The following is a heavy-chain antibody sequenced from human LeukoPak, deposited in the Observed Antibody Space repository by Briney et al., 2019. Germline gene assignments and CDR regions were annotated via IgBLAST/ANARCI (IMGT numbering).Heavy chain of an antibody. CDR2: INPNSGGT. CDR1: GYTFTSYG. CDR3: ARGQPGYSYGYDYYYYYGMDV. V-gene: IGHV1-2*04. J-gene: IGHJ6*02. Sequence: ASVKVSCKASGYTFTSYGISWARQAPGQGLEWMGWINPNSGGTNYAQKFQGWVTMTRDTSISTAYMELSRLRSDDTAVYYCARGQPGYSYGYDYYYYYGMDVWGQGTTVTVSS. D-gene: IGHD5-18*01.